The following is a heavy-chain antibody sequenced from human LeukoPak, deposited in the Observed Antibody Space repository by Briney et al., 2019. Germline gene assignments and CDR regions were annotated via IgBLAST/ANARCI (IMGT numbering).Heavy chain of an antibody. J-gene: IGHJ4*02. CDR1: GGSISNYY. CDR2: IYYSGST. Sequence: SETLSLTCTVSGGSISNYYWSWIRQPPGKGLEWIGYIYYSGSTNYNPSLRGRVTISVDTSKNQLSLKLSSVTAADTAVYYCARGYSSSWNYFDYWGQGTLVTVSS. CDR3: ARGYSSSWNYFDY. D-gene: IGHD6-13*01. V-gene: IGHV4-59*01.